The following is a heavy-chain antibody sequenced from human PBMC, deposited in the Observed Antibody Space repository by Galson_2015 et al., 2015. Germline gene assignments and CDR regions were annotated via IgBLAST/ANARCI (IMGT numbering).Heavy chain of an antibody. CDR3: ARDRPPRDSGSYEGINWFDP. V-gene: IGHV1-18*04. Sequence: SVKVSCKASGYTFTNHGIIWVRQAPGQGLEWMGWINAYNRNTNYAQKFQGRVTMTTDTSTLTAYMELRSLRSDDTAVYYCARDRPPRDSGSYEGINWFDPWAREPWSPSPQ. CDR2: INAYNRNT. D-gene: IGHD1-26*01. CDR1: GYTFTNHG. J-gene: IGHJ5*02.